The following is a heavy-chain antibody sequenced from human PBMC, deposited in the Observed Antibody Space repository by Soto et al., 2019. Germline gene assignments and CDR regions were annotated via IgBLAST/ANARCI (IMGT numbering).Heavy chain of an antibody. Sequence: GGSLRLSCAASGFIFNNYAMTWVRQAPGKGLEWVSAISHTGAVTYYADSVKGRFTISRDNSKNTLYLQMNSLRVEDTAVYFCANSNPHSSNCWFDPWGQGTLVTVSS. V-gene: IGHV3-23*01. D-gene: IGHD3-22*01. J-gene: IGHJ5*02. CDR1: GFIFNNYA. CDR2: ISHTGAVT. CDR3: ANSNPHSSNCWFDP.